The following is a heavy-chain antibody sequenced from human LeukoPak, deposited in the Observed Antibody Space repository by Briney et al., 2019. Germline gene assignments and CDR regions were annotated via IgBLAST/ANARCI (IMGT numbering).Heavy chain of an antibody. D-gene: IGHD3-10*01. J-gene: IGHJ4*02. Sequence: SETLSLTCTVSGGSISSGGYYWSWIRQHPGKGLEWIGYIYYSGSTYYNPSLKSRVTISVDTSKNQFSLKLSSVTAADTAVYYCARSPRITMVRGVIRYFDYWGQGTLVTVSS. CDR1: GGSISSGGYY. CDR3: ARSPRITMVRGVIRYFDY. CDR2: IYYSGST. V-gene: IGHV4-31*03.